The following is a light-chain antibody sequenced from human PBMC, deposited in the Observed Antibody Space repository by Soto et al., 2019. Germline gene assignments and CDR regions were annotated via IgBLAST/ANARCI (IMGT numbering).Light chain of an antibody. Sequence: QSALTQPASVSGSPGQSITISCTGTISDVGGYDYVSWYQQHPDKAPKLIIYVVSNRPSGVSNRFSGSKSGNTASLTISGLQAEDEADYYCSLYTSSDTPYVFGTGTKVTVL. CDR1: ISDVGGYDY. CDR3: SLYTSSDTPYV. V-gene: IGLV2-14*01. J-gene: IGLJ1*01. CDR2: VVS.